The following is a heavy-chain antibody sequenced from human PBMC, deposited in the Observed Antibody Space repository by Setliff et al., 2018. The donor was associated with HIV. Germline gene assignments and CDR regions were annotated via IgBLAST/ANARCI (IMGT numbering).Heavy chain of an antibody. CDR1: GSFINSDY. D-gene: IGHD5-12*01. V-gene: IGHV4-38-2*02. Sequence: SETLSLTCTVSGSFINSDYWGWIRQPPGKGLEWIGSIYHSATTYYNPSLWGRVIISIDTSKNQFSLKLSSVTAADTAVYYCARQNSGYALGPFDYWGQGILVTVSS. CDR2: IYHSATT. J-gene: IGHJ4*02. CDR3: ARQNSGYALGPFDY.